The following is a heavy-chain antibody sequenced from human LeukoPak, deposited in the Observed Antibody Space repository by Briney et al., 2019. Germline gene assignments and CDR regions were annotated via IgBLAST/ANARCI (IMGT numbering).Heavy chain of an antibody. CDR1: GFTFSSYG. D-gene: IGHD6-19*01. Sequence: PGRSLRLSCAACGFTFSSYGMHWVRQAPGKGLEWVAVIWYDGSNKYYADSVKGRFTISRDNSKNTLYLQMNSLRAEDTAVYYCARDRGSGWLSGGYDAFDIWGQGTMVTVSS. CDR3: ARDRGSGWLSGGYDAFDI. CDR2: IWYDGSNK. J-gene: IGHJ3*02. V-gene: IGHV3-33*01.